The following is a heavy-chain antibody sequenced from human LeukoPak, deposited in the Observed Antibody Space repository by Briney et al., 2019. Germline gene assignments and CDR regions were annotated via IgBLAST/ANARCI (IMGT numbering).Heavy chain of an antibody. CDR1: GFTFSSYA. Sequence: PGRSLRLSCAASGFTFSSYAMHWVRQAPGKGLEWVAVISYDGSNKYYADSVKGRFTISRDNSKNTLYLQMNSLRAEDTAVYYCARESPHYYYGMDVWGQGTTVTVSS. CDR2: ISYDGSNK. V-gene: IGHV3-30-3*01. J-gene: IGHJ6*02. CDR3: ARESPHYYYGMDV.